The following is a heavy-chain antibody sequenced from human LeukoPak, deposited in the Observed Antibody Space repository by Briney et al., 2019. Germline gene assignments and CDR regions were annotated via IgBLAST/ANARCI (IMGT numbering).Heavy chain of an antibody. J-gene: IGHJ5*02. V-gene: IGHV6-1*01. Sequence: SQTLSLTCAISGDSVSSNSVTWNWIRKSPSRGLEWLGRTYYGSTWYNDYAVSVRGRITVNPDTSKNQFSLHLNSVTPEDTAVYYCARRLTQYDCFDPWGQGILVTVSS. CDR3: ARRLTQYDCFDP. CDR2: TYYGSTWYN. D-gene: IGHD2-2*01. CDR1: GDSVSSNSVT.